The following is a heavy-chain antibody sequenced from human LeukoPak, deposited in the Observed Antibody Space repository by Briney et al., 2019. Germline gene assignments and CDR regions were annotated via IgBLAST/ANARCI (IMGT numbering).Heavy chain of an antibody. V-gene: IGHV4-39*01. D-gene: IGHD5-12*01. Sequence: GSLRLSCAASGFTFSSYAMSWVRQPPGKGLEWIGSIYYSGSTYYNPSLKSRVTISVDTSKNQFSLKLSSVTAADTAVYYCARQGGYSGYGDYWGQGTLVTVSS. CDR1: GFTFSSYA. CDR2: IYYSGST. J-gene: IGHJ4*02. CDR3: ARQGGYSGYGDY.